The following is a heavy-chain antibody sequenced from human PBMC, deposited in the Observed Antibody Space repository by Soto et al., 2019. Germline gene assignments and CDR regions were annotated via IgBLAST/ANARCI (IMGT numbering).Heavy chain of an antibody. CDR3: ARDLVLRYFDWLPSGYYYGMDV. CDR2: IIPIFGTA. J-gene: IGHJ6*02. D-gene: IGHD3-9*01. V-gene: IGHV1-69*13. CDR1: GGTFSSYA. Sequence: SVKVSCKASGGTFSSYAISWVRQAPGQGLEWMGGIIPIFGTANYAQKFQGRVTITADESTSTAYMELSSLRSEDTAVYYCARDLVLRYFDWLPSGYYYGMDVWGQGTTVTVSS.